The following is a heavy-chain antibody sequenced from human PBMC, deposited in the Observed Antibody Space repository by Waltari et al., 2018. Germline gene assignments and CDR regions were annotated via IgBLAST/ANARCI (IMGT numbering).Heavy chain of an antibody. CDR2: FYVGVSDT. Sequence: EVHLLESGGGLIQPGGSLRLSCAASGFTFSSYAMSWVRQVPGKCVGCVSVFYVGVSDTYYADSVKGRFTISRDNSKNTLYLQMNSLRAEDTAVYYCAKDRGHCGGDCFHFDYWGHGTLVTVSS. J-gene: IGHJ4*01. CDR3: AKDRGHCGGDCFHFDY. V-gene: IGHV3-23*03. CDR1: GFTFSSYA. D-gene: IGHD2-21*01.